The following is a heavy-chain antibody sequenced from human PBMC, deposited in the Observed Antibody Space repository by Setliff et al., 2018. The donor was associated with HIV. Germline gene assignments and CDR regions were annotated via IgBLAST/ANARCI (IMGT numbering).Heavy chain of an antibody. Sequence: SETLSLTCTVSGGSITASFWSWIRQPAGKGLEWIGNIYYSGTTYDNPSLKSRITISVDRSKNLFSLKLISVTAADQGVYYCARVPVAGANWFDPWGLGTLVTVSS. V-gene: IGHV4-59*04. CDR2: IYYSGTT. J-gene: IGHJ5*02. D-gene: IGHD3-10*01. CDR3: ARVPVAGANWFDP. CDR1: GGSITASF.